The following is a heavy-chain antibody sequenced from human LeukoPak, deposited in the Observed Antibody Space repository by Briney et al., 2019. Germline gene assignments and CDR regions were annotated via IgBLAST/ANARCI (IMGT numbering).Heavy chain of an antibody. CDR1: GYTFTSYG. J-gene: IGHJ3*02. CDR3: ARHTRYSSGYYFDAFDI. D-gene: IGHD3-22*01. V-gene: IGHV1-18*01. Sequence: ASVKVSCKASGYTFTSYGISWVRQAPGQGLEWMGWISAYNGNTNYAQKLQGRVTMTTDTSTSTAYMELRSLRSDDTAVYYCARHTRYSSGYYFDAFDIWGQGTMVTVSS. CDR2: ISAYNGNT.